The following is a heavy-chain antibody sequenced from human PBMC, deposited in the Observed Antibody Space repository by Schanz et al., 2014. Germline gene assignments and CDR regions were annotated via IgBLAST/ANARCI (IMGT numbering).Heavy chain of an antibody. Sequence: EVQLVESGGGLIQPGGSLRLSCAVSGFTVSSNYMSWVRQAPGKGLEWVSTVYMSAASTRYADSVKGRFIISRDSSKNTLFLQMNSLRPEDTALYFCARGSGTFDSWGQGTLVTVSS. J-gene: IGHJ4*02. CDR3: ARGSGTFDS. CDR2: VYMSAAST. V-gene: IGHV3-53*01. D-gene: IGHD3-3*01. CDR1: GFTVSSNY.